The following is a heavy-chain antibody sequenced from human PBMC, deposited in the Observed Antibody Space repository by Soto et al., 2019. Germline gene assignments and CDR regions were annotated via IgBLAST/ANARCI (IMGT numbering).Heavy chain of an antibody. CDR1: GFTFRSHA. CDR3: ARRAQDGYNSPIDY. D-gene: IGHD5-12*01. J-gene: IGHJ4*02. CDR2: ISESGRDT. Sequence: DVQLSESGGGLVQPGGSLRLSCAVSGFTFRSHAMSWVRQAPGKGLEGVSDISESGRDTHYAASVKGRFTTSSDYSKTXXXXXXXSXTVDDTAIYYCARRAQDGYNSPIDYWGQGTLVIVSS. V-gene: IGHV3-23*01.